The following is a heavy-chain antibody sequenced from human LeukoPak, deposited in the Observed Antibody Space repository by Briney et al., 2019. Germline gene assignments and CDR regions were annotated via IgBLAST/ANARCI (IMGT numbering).Heavy chain of an antibody. J-gene: IGHJ3*02. CDR1: GFTFSSYA. Sequence: GGSLRLSCAASGFTFSSYAMHWGRQAPGQGLESVSGISSNGVGTHSADSVKGRFSISRDNSKNTLYLQIGGLSAEDMAVYYCVRGGTWMEDAFDIWGQGTMVTVSS. D-gene: IGHD3-16*01. CDR2: ISSNGVGT. V-gene: IGHV3-64*02. CDR3: VRGGTWMEDAFDI.